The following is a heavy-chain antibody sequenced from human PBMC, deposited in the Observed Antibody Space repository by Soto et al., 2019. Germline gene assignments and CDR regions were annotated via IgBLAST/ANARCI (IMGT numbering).Heavy chain of an antibody. V-gene: IGHV1-18*01. Sequence: ASVKVSCKASGYTFTSYGISWVRQAPGQGLEWMGWISAYNGNTNYAQKLQGRVTMTTDTSTSTAYMELRSMRSDDTAVYYCARECGGYCSGGSHGTAVAYYYYYYGMDVWGQGTTVTVSS. CDR2: ISAYNGNT. CDR3: ARECGGYCSGGSHGTAVAYYYYYYGMDV. D-gene: IGHD2-15*01. CDR1: GYTFTSYG. J-gene: IGHJ6*02.